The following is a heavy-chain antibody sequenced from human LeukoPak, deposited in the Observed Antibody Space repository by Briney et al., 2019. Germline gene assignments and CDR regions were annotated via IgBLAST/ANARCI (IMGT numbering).Heavy chain of an antibody. CDR2: MNSNSGNT. Sequence: ASVKVSCKGYGYTSINHDIDWVRQAAGQGLEWMGWMNSNSGNTGYAQKFQGRVTMTRDTSTSTVYMELSSLRSEDTAVYYCARDEYLGGNDAFDIWGQGTMVTVSS. CDR1: GYTSINHD. D-gene: IGHD2-15*01. J-gene: IGHJ3*02. V-gene: IGHV1-8*02. CDR3: ARDEYLGGNDAFDI.